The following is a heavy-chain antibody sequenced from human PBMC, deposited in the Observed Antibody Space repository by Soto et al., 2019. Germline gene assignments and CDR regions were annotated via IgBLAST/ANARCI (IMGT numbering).Heavy chain of an antibody. CDR1: GGSISSYY. D-gene: IGHD6-13*01. V-gene: IGHV4-59*01. CDR3: ATSYGNAWYTY. Sequence: SETLSLTCTVSGGSISSYYWSWIRQPPGKGLEWIGYIYYSGSTNYNPSLKSRVAMSVDKSKNEFTLQLTSMTAADTAVYYCATSYGNAWYTYWGQGIQVTVSS. CDR2: IYYSGST. J-gene: IGHJ4*02.